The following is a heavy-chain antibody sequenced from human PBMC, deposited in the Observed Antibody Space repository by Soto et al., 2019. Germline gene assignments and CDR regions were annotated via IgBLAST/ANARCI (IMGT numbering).Heavy chain of an antibody. D-gene: IGHD3-10*01. V-gene: IGHV4-34*01. CDR3: ARELVFLYYYYYMDV. J-gene: IGHJ6*03. CDR2: INHSGST. CDR1: GGSFSGYY. Sequence: TSETLSLTCAVYGGSFSGYYWSWIRQPPGKGLEWIGEINHSGSTNYNPSLKSRVTISVDTSKNQFSLKLSSVTAADTAVYYCARELVFLYYYYYMDVWGKGTTVTVSS.